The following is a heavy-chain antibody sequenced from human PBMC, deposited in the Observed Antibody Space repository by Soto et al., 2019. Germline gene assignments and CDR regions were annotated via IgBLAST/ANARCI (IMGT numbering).Heavy chain of an antibody. J-gene: IGHJ4*02. V-gene: IGHV4-31*03. CDR3: ARGDYDILTGYFVPFDY. D-gene: IGHD3-9*01. CDR1: GGSISSGGYY. CDR2: IYYSGST. Sequence: QVQLQESGPGLVKPSQTLSLTCTVSGGSISSGGYYWSWIRQHPGKGLEWIGYIYYSGSTYYNPSLKSRVTISVDTSKNQFSLKLSSVTAADTAVYYCARGDYDILTGYFVPFDYWGQGTLVTVSS.